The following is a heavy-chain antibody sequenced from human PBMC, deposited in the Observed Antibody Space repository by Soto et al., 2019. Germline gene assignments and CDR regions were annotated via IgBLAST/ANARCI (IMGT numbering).Heavy chain of an antibody. J-gene: IGHJ4*02. Sequence: EVQLVESGGGLVKPGGSLRLSCAASGFTFSSYSMNWVRQAPGNGLEWVSSISSSSSYIYYADSVKGRFTISRDNAKNSLYLQMNSLRAEDTAVYYCARVERAYCGGDCYDYWGQGTLVTVSS. CDR1: GFTFSSYS. D-gene: IGHD2-21*01. CDR2: ISSSSSYI. V-gene: IGHV3-21*01. CDR3: ARVERAYCGGDCYDY.